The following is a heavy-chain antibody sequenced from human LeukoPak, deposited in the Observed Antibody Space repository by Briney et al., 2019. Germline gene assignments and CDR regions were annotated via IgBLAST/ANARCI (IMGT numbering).Heavy chain of an antibody. D-gene: IGHD6-13*01. CDR1: GFTFSTYA. CDR2: ISGGGEST. V-gene: IGHV3-23*01. J-gene: IGHJ4*02. CDR3: AKERSSRWYVNSLDY. Sequence: GGSLRLSCAASGFTFSTYAMSWVRQAPGKGLGWVSGISGGGESTYYADSVKGRLTISRDNSKKTLYLQMNSLRADDTAVYYCAKERSSRWYVNSLDYWGQGTLVTVSS.